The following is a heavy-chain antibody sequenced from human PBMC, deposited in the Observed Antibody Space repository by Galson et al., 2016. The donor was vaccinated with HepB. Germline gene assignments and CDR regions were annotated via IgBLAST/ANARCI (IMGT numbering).Heavy chain of an antibody. Sequence: SLRLSCAASGFTVSSNYMTWVRQAPGKGLEYVSVTYSGGTTYYADSVKGRFTISRDNSKNTLFLQKNTLRAEDTAVYYCARGVYGDHGWFDYWGQGTLVTVSS. D-gene: IGHD4-17*01. V-gene: IGHV3-66*02. CDR3: ARGVYGDHGWFDY. CDR1: GFTVSSNY. J-gene: IGHJ4*02. CDR2: TYSGGTT.